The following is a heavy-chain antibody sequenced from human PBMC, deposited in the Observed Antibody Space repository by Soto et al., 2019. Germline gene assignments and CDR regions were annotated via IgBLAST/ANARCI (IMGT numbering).Heavy chain of an antibody. CDR2: IFWDDDK. V-gene: IGHV2-5*02. CDR1: GFSLSTSGVG. J-gene: IGHJ4*02. Sequence: SGPTLVNPPQPLTLTCTFSGFSLSTSGVGVGWIRQPPGKALEWLGIIFWDDDKRYRPSLKRRVSITKDTSKNQLVLTMTNMDPVDTATYYCAHLAWKEMWPRAPVVNWGQGTPVTVS. CDR3: AHLAWKEMWPRAPVVN. D-gene: IGHD1-1*01.